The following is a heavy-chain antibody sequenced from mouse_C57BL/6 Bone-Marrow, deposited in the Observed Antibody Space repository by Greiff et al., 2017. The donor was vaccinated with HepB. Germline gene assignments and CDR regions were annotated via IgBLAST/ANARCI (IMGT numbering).Heavy chain of an antibody. J-gene: IGHJ3*01. CDR3: ARPYGSSYDY. CDR2: IDPSDSYT. V-gene: IGHV1-59*01. Sequence: QVQLQQPGAELVRPGTSVKLSCKASGYTFTSHWMHWVKQRPGQGLEWIGVIDPSDSYTNYNQKFKGKATLTVDTSSSTAYMQLSSLTSEDSAVYYCARPYGSSYDYWGQGTLVTVSA. D-gene: IGHD1-1*01. CDR1: GYTFTSHW.